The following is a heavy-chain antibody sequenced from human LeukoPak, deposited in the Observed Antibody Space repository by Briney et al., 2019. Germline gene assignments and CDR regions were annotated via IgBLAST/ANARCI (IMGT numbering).Heavy chain of an antibody. CDR1: GFTFSTYV. CDR2: ISGSGGDT. D-gene: IGHD2-21*02. J-gene: IGHJ4*02. V-gene: IGHV3-23*01. Sequence: GGSLRLSCAASGFTFSTYVMSWVRQAPGKWLEWVSGISGSGGDTNYADSVKGRFTISRDISKNTVFLQMNSLRAEDTAVYYCAKVPSWGDFYVELDFWGQGTLVTVSS. CDR3: AKVPSWGDFYVELDF.